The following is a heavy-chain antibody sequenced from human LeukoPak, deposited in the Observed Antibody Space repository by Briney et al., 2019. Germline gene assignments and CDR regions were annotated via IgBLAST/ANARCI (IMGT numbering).Heavy chain of an antibody. V-gene: IGHV1-8*01. Sequence: ASVKVSCKASGYTFTSYDINWVRQATGQGLEWMGWMNPNSGNTGYAQKFQGRVTMTRNTSISTAYMELSSLRSEDTAVYYCARGGFPMVRGVYHYYYYYMGVWGKGTTVTISS. D-gene: IGHD3-10*01. CDR2: MNPNSGNT. J-gene: IGHJ6*03. CDR1: GYTFTSYD. CDR3: ARGGFPMVRGVYHYYYYYMGV.